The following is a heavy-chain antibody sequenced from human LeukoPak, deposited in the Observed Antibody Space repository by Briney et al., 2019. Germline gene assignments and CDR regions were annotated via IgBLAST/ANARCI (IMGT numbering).Heavy chain of an antibody. Sequence: GGSLRLSCAASGNYFMHWVRQAPGKGLVWVSHINSDGSWTSYADSVKGRFTISKGNAKNTVYLQMNSLRAEDTAVYYCVSFYETYWGRGTLVTVSS. J-gene: IGHJ4*02. CDR3: VSFYETY. D-gene: IGHD2/OR15-2a*01. CDR2: INSDGSWT. CDR1: GNYF. V-gene: IGHV3-74*01.